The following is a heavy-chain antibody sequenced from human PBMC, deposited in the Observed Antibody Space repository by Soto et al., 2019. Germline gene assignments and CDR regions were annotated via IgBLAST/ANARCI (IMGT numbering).Heavy chain of an antibody. D-gene: IGHD3-16*01. J-gene: IGHJ5*02. Sequence: QVQLQESGPGLVKPSETLSLTCSVSGDSIGTYYWSWVRQPPGKGLEWLGFVHYSGRTQYNPSLTGIVTISVDTSKNQISLKLRSVTAADTAVYYCARESEGGNRHDWFDPWGQGTLVTVSS. CDR2: VHYSGRT. CDR1: GDSIGTYY. CDR3: ARESEGGNRHDWFDP. V-gene: IGHV4-59*01.